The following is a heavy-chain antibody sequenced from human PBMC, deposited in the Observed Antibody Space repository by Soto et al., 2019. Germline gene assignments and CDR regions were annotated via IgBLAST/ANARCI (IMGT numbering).Heavy chain of an antibody. CDR2: ISWNSGSI. CDR3: AKDIGATVTEDDAFDI. CDR1: GFTFDDYA. V-gene: IGHV3-9*01. D-gene: IGHD4-17*01. J-gene: IGHJ3*02. Sequence: EVQLVESGGGLVQPGRSLRLSCTASGFTFDDYAMHWVRQAPGKGLEWVSGISWNSGSIGYADSVKGRFTISRDNAKNSLYLQRNSLTPEDTALYYCAKDIGATVTEDDAFDIWGQGTMVTVSS.